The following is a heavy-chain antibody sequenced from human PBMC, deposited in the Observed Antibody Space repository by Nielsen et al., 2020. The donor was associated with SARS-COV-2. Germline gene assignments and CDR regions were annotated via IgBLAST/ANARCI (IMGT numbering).Heavy chain of an antibody. V-gene: IGHV3-64D*09. CDR3: AKAHTVVVTAEFDY. D-gene: IGHD2-21*02. J-gene: IGHJ4*02. CDR1: GFTFSSYA. Sequence: GESLKISCSASGFTFSSYAMHWVRQAPGKGLEYVSAISSNGGSTYYADSVKGRFTISRDNSKNTLYLQMSSLRAEDTAVYYCAKAHTVVVTAEFDYWGQGTRVTVSS. CDR2: ISSNGGST.